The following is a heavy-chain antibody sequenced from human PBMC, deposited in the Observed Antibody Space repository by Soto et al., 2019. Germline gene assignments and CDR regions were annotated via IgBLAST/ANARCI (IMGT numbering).Heavy chain of an antibody. CDR2: IIPILGIA. Sequence: QVQLVQSGAEVKKPGSSVKVSCKASGGTFSSYTISWVRQAPGQGLEWMGRIIPILGIANYAQKVQGRVTITADKSTCTAYMELSSLRSEDPAVYYCASDRTTVTTFAYWGQGTLVTVSS. CDR3: ASDRTTVTTFAY. V-gene: IGHV1-69*02. CDR1: GGTFSSYT. J-gene: IGHJ4*02. D-gene: IGHD4-17*01.